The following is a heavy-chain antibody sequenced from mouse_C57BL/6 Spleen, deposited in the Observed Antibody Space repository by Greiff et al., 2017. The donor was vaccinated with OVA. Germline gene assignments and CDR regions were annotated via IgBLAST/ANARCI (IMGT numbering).Heavy chain of an antibody. CDR2: INPGSGGT. J-gene: IGHJ3*01. V-gene: IGHV1-54*01. D-gene: IGHD2-1*01. CDR1: GYAFTNYL. Sequence: VHLVESGAELVRPGTSVKVSCKASGYAFTNYLIEWVKQRPGQGLEWIGVINPGSGGTNYNEKFKGKATLTADKSSSTAYMQLSSLTSEDSAVYFCARSIYYGHEAYWGQGTLVTVSA. CDR3: ARSIYYGHEAY.